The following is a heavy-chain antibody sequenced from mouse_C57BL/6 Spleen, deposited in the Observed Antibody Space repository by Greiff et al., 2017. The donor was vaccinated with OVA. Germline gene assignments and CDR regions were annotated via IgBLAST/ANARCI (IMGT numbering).Heavy chain of an antibody. D-gene: IGHD4-1*01. J-gene: IGHJ4*01. Sequence: EVQLQQSGPELVKPGASVKIPCKASGYTFTDYYMDWVKQSHGKSLEWIGDIIPNNGGTIYNQKFKGKATLTVDKSSSTAYMELRSLTSEDTAVYYCARPGADYYAMDYWGQGTSVTVSS. V-gene: IGHV1-18*01. CDR2: IIPNNGGT. CDR1: GYTFTDYY. CDR3: ARPGADYYAMDY.